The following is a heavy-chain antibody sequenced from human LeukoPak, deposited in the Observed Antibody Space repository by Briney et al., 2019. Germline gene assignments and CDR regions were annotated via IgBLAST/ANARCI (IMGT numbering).Heavy chain of an antibody. CDR2: FDPEDGET. J-gene: IGHJ5*02. CDR1: GYTLTELS. V-gene: IGHV1-24*01. D-gene: IGHD3-16*02. CDR3: ARAELGITFGGVIVINWFDP. Sequence: ASVKVSCKVSGYTLTELSMHWVRQAPRKGLEWMGGFDPEDGETIYAQKFQGRVTMTEDTSTDTAYMELSSLRSEDTAVYYCARAELGITFGGVIVINWFDPWGQGTPVTVSS.